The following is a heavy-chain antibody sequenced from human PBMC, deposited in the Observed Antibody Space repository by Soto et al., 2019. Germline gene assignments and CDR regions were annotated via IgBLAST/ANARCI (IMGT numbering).Heavy chain of an antibody. CDR3: AREAMGGYEPTRIQSSFDY. J-gene: IGHJ4*02. Sequence: QVQLVESGGGVVQPGRSLRLSCAASGFTFSSYAMHWVRQAPGKGLEWVAVISYDGSNKYYADSVKGRFTISRDNSKNTLYLQMNSLRAEDTAVYYCAREAMGGYEPTRIQSSFDYWGQGTLVTVSS. D-gene: IGHD5-12*01. CDR2: ISYDGSNK. V-gene: IGHV3-30-3*01. CDR1: GFTFSSYA.